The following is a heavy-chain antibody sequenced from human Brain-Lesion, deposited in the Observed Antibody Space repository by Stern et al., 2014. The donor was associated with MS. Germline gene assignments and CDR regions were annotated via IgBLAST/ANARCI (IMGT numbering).Heavy chain of an antibody. Sequence: VQLVESGAEVKKPGASVKGSCKASGDTFTDDFMHWVRQAPGQGLEWLGWTNPYGGDTKYAQKFQGWVTMTRDTSISTAYMELSSLRSDDTAVYYCARVPGGVFGGMDVWGQGTTVT. V-gene: IGHV1-2*04. CDR3: ARVPGGVFGGMDV. D-gene: IGHD4-23*01. CDR1: GDTFTDDF. CDR2: TNPYGGDT. J-gene: IGHJ6*02.